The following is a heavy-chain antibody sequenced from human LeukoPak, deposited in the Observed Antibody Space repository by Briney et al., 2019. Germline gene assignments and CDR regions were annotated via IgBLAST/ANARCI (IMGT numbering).Heavy chain of an antibody. J-gene: IGHJ4*02. D-gene: IGHD2-2*01. CDR2: ISGSGGST. V-gene: IGHV3-23*01. CDR3: ARVGCSSTSCHLLD. Sequence: PGGSLRLSCAASGFTFSSYAMSWVRQAPGKGLEWVSAISGSGGSTYYADSVKGRFTISRDNSKNTLYLQMNSLRAEDTAVYYCARVGCSSTSCHLLDWGQGTLVTVSS. CDR1: GFTFSSYA.